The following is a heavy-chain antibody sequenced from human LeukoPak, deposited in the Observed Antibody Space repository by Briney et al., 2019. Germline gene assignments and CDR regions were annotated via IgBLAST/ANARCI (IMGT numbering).Heavy chain of an antibody. CDR3: ARAEQWTTFDY. CDR1: GFTFSDYY. D-gene: IGHD6-19*01. Sequence: GGSLRLSRAASGFTFSDYYMSWIRQAPGKGLEWVAVISYDGSNKYYADSVKGRFTISRVNSKNTLYLQMNSLRAEDTAVYYRARAEQWTTFDYWGQGTLVTVSS. J-gene: IGHJ4*02. CDR2: ISYDGSNK. V-gene: IGHV3-30-3*01.